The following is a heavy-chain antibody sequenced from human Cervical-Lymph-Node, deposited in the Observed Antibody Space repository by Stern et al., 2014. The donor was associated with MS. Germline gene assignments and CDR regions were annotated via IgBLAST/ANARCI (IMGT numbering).Heavy chain of an antibody. CDR2: VFHVGST. CDR3: ARLTGSYSLGYSDY. CDR1: GGSISSDDY. J-gene: IGHJ4*02. V-gene: IGHV4-38-2*02. D-gene: IGHD1-26*01. Sequence: QVQLVESGPGLVKPSETLSLTCSVSGGSISSDDYWAWLRQPPGKGLEWIGTVFHVGSTYYTPSLKGRVTISGDPPNNQVSLPMTAVTAADTAMYYCARLTGSYSLGYSDYWGQGTQVTVSS.